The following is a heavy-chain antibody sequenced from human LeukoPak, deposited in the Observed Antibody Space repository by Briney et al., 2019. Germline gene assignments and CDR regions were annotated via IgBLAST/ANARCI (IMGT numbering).Heavy chain of an antibody. V-gene: IGHV1-3*01. CDR1: GYTFISYA. Sequence: GASVKVSCKASGYTFISYAVHWVRQAPGQRLEWMGWINAGNGNTKYSQKFQGRVTITRDTSASTAYMELSSLRSEDTAVYYCARDNGSGSKYFQHWGQGTLVTVSS. CDR3: ARDNGSGSKYFQH. J-gene: IGHJ1*01. D-gene: IGHD3-10*01. CDR2: INAGNGNT.